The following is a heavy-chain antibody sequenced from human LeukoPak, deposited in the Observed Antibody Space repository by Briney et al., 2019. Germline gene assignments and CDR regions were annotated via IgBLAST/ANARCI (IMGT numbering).Heavy chain of an antibody. Sequence: GGSLRLSCAASGFTFSSYAMSWVRQAPGKGLEWVSAISGSGGSTYYADSVKGRFTISRDNSKNTLYLQMNSLRAEDTAVYYCAKDLGWFGEFDLDYWGQGTLVTVSS. V-gene: IGHV3-23*01. CDR1: GFTFSSYA. CDR2: ISGSGGST. J-gene: IGHJ4*02. D-gene: IGHD3-10*01. CDR3: AKDLGWFGEFDLDY.